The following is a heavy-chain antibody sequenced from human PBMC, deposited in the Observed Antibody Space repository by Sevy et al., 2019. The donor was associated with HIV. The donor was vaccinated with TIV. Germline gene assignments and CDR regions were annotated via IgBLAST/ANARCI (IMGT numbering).Heavy chain of an antibody. V-gene: IGHV1-69*06. CDR2: IIPIFGTA. Sequence: ASVKVSCKASGGAFSSYAISWVRQAPGQGLEWMGGIIPIFGTANYAQKFQGRVTITADKSTSTAYMELSSLRSEDTAVYYCASGSNYGTSLFDYWGQGTLVTVSS. D-gene: IGHD4-4*01. CDR3: ASGSNYGTSLFDY. CDR1: GGAFSSYA. J-gene: IGHJ4*02.